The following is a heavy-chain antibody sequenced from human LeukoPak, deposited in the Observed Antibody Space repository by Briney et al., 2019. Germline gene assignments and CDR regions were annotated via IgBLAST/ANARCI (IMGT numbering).Heavy chain of an antibody. D-gene: IGHD2-21*01. J-gene: IGHJ4*02. V-gene: IGHV4-59*01. CDR1: GDSISGYY. Sequence: SETLSLTCTVSGDSISGYYWSWIRQPPGKGLEWIAFIHSSGTTNYNPSLKSRVSISVDTSNNQFSLNVSSVTAADTAVYYCARGQRGLPYWGQGTLVTVSS. CDR2: IHSSGTT. CDR3: ARGQRGLPY.